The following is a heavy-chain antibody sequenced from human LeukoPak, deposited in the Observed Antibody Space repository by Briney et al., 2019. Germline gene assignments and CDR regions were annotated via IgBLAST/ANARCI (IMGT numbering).Heavy chain of an antibody. D-gene: IGHD2-15*01. J-gene: IGHJ4*02. CDR1: GGTFSSYA. Sequence: SVKVSCKASGGTFSSYAISWVRQAPGQGLEWIGGIIPIFGTANYAQKFQGRVTITADESTSTAYMELSSLSSEDTAVYYCALRRYCSGGSCYSGNYWGQGTLVTVSS. V-gene: IGHV1-69*13. CDR3: ALRRYCSGGSCYSGNY. CDR2: IIPIFGTA.